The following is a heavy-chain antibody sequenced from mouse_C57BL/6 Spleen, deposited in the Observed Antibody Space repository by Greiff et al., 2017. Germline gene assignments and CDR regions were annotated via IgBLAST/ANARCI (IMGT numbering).Heavy chain of an antibody. CDR1: GYTFTDYN. J-gene: IGHJ4*01. V-gene: IGHV1-18*01. CDR2: INPNNGGT. Sequence: VQLQQSGPGLVKPGASVKIPCKASGYTFTDYNMDWVKQSHGKSLEWIGDINPNNGGTIYNQKFKGKDTLTVDKSSSTAYMELRSLTSEDTAVYYCSRDSCDYYAMDYWGQGTSVTVSS. D-gene: IGHD2-12*01. CDR3: SRDSCDYYAMDY.